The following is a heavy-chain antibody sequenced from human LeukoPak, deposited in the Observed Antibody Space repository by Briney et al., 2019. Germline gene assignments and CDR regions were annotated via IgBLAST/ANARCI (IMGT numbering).Heavy chain of an antibody. Sequence: ASVKVSCKASGYTFTSYGISWVRQAPGQGLEWMGWISAYNGNTNYAQKLQGRVTMTTDTSTSTAYMELRSLRSDDTAVYYCAREADYVWGGYRYTPIDYWGQGTLVTVSS. CDR2: ISAYNGNT. V-gene: IGHV1-18*01. CDR1: GYTFTSYG. D-gene: IGHD3-16*02. J-gene: IGHJ4*02. CDR3: AREADYVWGGYRYTPIDY.